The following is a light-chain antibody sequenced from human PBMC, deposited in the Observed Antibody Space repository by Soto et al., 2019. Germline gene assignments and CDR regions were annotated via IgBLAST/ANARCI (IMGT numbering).Light chain of an antibody. CDR2: EGS. V-gene: IGLV2-23*01. CDR1: SSDVGSYNH. J-gene: IGLJ1*01. Sequence: QSALTQPAAVSGSPGQSITISCTGISSDVGSYNHVSWYQQHPGKAPKLMIYEGSERPSGVSNRFSASKSGNTASLTISGLQAEDEADYYCCSYARSTLYAFATGTKVTV. CDR3: CSYARSTLYA.